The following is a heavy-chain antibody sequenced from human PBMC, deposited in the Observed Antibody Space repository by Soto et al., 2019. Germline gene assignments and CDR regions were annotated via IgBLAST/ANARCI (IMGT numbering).Heavy chain of an antibody. D-gene: IGHD3-22*01. CDR3: ARDYYDSSGYYSNFDY. CDR1: GGSISSGDYY. CDR2: IYYSGST. Sequence: PSETLSLTCTVSGGSISSGDYYWSWIRQPPGKGLEWIGYIYYSGSTYYNPSLKSRVTISVDTSKNQFSLKLSSVTAADTAVYYCARDYYDSSGYYSNFDYWGQGTLVTVSS. V-gene: IGHV4-30-4*01. J-gene: IGHJ4*02.